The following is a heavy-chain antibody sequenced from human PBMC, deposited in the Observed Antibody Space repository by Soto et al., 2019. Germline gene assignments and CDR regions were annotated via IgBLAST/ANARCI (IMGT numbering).Heavy chain of an antibody. CDR1: GFTFSSYW. CDR2: IKQDGSEK. D-gene: IGHD6-13*01. V-gene: IGHV3-7*05. CDR3: ARVVGQQLAHFDY. J-gene: IGHJ4*02. Sequence: GGSLRLSCAASGFTFSSYWMSWVRQAPGKGLEWVANIKQDGSEKYYVDSVKGRFTISRDNAKNSLYLQMNSLRAEDTAVYYCARVVGQQLAHFDYWGQGTLVTVSS.